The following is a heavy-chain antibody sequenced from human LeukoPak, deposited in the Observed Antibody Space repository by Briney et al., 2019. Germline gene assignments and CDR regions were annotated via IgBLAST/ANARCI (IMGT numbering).Heavy chain of an antibody. J-gene: IGHJ4*02. V-gene: IGHV4-59*07. CDR1: GHSISSYY. CDR2: IYYSGST. Sequence: PSDTLSLTCTVSGHSISSYYWSCIRHPPGRGLEWIGYIYYSGSTNNNASLKSRVTISVETSKNQFSLKLSSVTAADTAVYYCARGDEGGPFDSWGQGTLVTVSS. CDR3: ARGDEGGPFDS. D-gene: IGHD5-24*01.